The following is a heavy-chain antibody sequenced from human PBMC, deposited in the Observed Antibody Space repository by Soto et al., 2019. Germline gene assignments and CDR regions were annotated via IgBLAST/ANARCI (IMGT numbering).Heavy chain of an antibody. CDR1: GCSISSNKW. J-gene: IGHJ6*02. CDR2: IYHSGST. V-gene: IGHV4-4*02. CDR3: ARDDHIVVVPTSLGAMDV. Sequence: PSATLSLTCAVYGCSISSNKWWSWIRQPPGKGLEWIGEIYHSGSTNYNPSLKSRVTISLDESKNQFSLKLTSVTAADSAVYYCARDDHIVVVPTSLGAMDVWGQGTTVTVSS. D-gene: IGHD2-2*01.